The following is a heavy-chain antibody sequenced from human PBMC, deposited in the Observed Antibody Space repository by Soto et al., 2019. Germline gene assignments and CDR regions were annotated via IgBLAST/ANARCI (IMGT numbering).Heavy chain of an antibody. D-gene: IGHD6-19*01. J-gene: IGHJ4*02. CDR2: IYDGGNS. CDR3: AKVKGSGWYFDY. V-gene: IGHV4-39*01. Sequence: SETLSLTGTVSGGSISSSTYYWGWVRQPPGKGLEWIASIYDGGNSHYHPSLRSRVTISVDTSKNQFSLRAEDTAVYYCAKVKGSGWYFDYWGQGTLVTVSS. CDR1: GGSISSSTYY.